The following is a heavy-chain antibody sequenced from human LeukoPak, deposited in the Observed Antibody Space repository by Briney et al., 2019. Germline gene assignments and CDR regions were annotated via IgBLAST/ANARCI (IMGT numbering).Heavy chain of an antibody. J-gene: IGHJ6*03. Sequence: SQTLSLTCTVSGGSISSGAYYWSWIRQPPGKGLEWIGYIYYSGSTYYNPSLKSRVTISVDTSKNQFSLKLSSVTAADTAVYYCARDIIDFWSGYPYYYMDVWGKGTTVTVSS. CDR1: GGSISSGAYY. V-gene: IGHV4-30-4*08. CDR2: IYYSGST. D-gene: IGHD3-3*01. CDR3: ARDIIDFWSGYPYYYMDV.